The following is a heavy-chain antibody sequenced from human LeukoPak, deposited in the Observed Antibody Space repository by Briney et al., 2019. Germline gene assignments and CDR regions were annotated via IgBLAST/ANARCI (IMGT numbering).Heavy chain of an antibody. CDR2: ISGTGGRT. V-gene: IGHV3-23*01. Sequence: GGSLRLSCTASGFTFSNYAMTWVRQAPGKGLEWVSSISGTGGRTYSADSVKGRFTISRDNSKNTLYLQMNSLRAEDTAVYYCAKDRDGSSWYDYYYGMDVWGQGTTVTVSS. J-gene: IGHJ6*02. D-gene: IGHD6-13*01. CDR3: AKDRDGSSWYDYYYGMDV. CDR1: GFTFSNYA.